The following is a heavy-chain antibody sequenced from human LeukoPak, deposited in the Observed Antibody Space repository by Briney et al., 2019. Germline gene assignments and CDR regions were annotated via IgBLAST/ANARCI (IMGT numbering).Heavy chain of an antibody. CDR2: IYYSVTT. CDR3: ARGLHAVDY. V-gene: IGHV4-59*01. CDR1: GGSFSNYC. J-gene: IGHJ4*02. Sequence: SETLSLTCSVSGGSFSNYCWSWIRQPPGKGLEWIGYIYYSVTTNYNPSLKSRVTISVDTSKNQFSLKLSSVTAADTAVYYCARGLHAVDYWGQGTLVTVSS. D-gene: IGHD5-24*01.